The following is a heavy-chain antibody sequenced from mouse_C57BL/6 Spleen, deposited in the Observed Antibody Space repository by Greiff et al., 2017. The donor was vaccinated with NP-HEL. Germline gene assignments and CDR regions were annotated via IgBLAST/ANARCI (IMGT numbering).Heavy chain of an antibody. CDR3: VRGDGGMDY. CDR1: GFSFNTYA. Sequence: EVMLVESGGGLVQPKGSLKLSCAASGFSFNTYAMNWVRQAPGKGLEWVARIRSKSNNYATYYADSVKDRFTISRDDSERMLYLQMNNLKTEDTAMYYCVRGDGGMDYGGQGTSVTVSS. J-gene: IGHJ4*01. CDR2: IRSKSNNYAT. V-gene: IGHV10-1*01. D-gene: IGHD3-3*01.